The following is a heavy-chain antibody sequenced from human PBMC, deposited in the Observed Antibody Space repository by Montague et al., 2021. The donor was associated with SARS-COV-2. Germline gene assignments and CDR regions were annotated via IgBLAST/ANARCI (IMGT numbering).Heavy chain of an antibody. CDR1: GFTLSDYY. Sequence: LRLSCAASGFTLSDYYMSWIRQPPGKGLEWIGNIWHGGSTYYNPSLKSRVTISVDTSNNQFSLKLTSVTAADTAVYYCARTSQYCTPTNCYLPNAMDVWGQGTTVTVSS. J-gene: IGHJ6*02. V-gene: IGHV4-38-2*01. D-gene: IGHD2-8*01. CDR3: ARTSQYCTPTNCYLPNAMDV. CDR2: IWHGGST.